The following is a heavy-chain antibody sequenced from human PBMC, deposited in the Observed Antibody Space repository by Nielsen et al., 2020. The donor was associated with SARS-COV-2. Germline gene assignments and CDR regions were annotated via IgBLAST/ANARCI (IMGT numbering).Heavy chain of an antibody. Sequence: GGSLRLSCAASGFNFRDYYMTWIRQAPGKGLEWVAYVSGYSSYIEYADSVKGRFTISRDNAKNLLYLQMNSLRDDDTAVYYCARDSYIVPTNYYFDYWGQGALVTVSS. V-gene: IGHV3-11*06. CDR3: ARDSYIVPTNYYFDY. CDR2: VSGYSSYI. CDR1: GFNFRDYY. D-gene: IGHD5-12*01. J-gene: IGHJ4*02.